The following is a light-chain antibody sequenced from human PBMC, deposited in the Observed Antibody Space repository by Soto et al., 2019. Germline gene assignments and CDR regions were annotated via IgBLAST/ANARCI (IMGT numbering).Light chain of an antibody. J-gene: IGKJ3*01. V-gene: IGKV3-20*01. CDR2: GAS. CDR1: QSFSSSY. Sequence: EIVLTQSPGTLSLSPGERATLSCRASQSFSSSYLAWYQQKPGQAPRLLIYGASSRATGIPDRFSGSGSGTDFTLTISRLEPEDFAVYYCQYYGSSPFTFGPGTKVDIK. CDR3: QYYGSSPFT.